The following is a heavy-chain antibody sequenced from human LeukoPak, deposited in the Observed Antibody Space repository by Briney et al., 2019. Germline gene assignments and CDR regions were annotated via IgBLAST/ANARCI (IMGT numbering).Heavy chain of an antibody. J-gene: IGHJ4*02. D-gene: IGHD3-10*01. V-gene: IGHV1-3*01. Sequence: ASVKVSCKASGYTFTSYAMHWVRQAPGQRLEWMGWINAGNGNTKYSQKFQGRVTMTRDTSTSTVYMELSNLRSEDTAVYYCARDCRGQAVGLYYLDFWGQGTLVTVSS. CDR2: INAGNGNT. CDR1: GYTFTSYA. CDR3: ARDCRGQAVGLYYLDF.